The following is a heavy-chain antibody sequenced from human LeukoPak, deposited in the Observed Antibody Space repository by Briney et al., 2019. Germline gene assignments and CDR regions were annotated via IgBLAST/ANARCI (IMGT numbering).Heavy chain of an antibody. CDR1: GFTFSSYR. D-gene: IGHD3-16*01. Sequence: GGSLRLSCAASGFTFSSYRMNWVRQAPGKGLEWVSSISKSGGYIYYGDSVKGRFTISRDNAKKSLYLEMNSLRAEDTAVYYCARDSGGSNRFDPWGQGTLVTVSS. CDR3: ARDSGGSNRFDP. V-gene: IGHV3-21*01. J-gene: IGHJ5*02. CDR2: ISKSGGYI.